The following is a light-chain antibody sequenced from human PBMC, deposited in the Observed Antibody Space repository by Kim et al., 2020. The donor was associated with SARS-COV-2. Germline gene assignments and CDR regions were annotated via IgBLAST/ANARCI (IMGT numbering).Light chain of an antibody. Sequence: ASKGDRVTITCRASQGINSDLAWYQQNPGKAPKVLIYAASSLRSGVPSRFSGSGSGTEFTLTISSLQPEDFATYYCQQLKSYPLTFGGGTKVDIK. CDR1: QGINSD. J-gene: IGKJ4*01. V-gene: IGKV1-9*01. CDR2: AAS. CDR3: QQLKSYPLT.